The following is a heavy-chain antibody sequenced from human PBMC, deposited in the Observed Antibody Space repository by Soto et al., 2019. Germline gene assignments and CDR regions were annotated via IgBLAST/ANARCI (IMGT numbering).Heavy chain of an antibody. CDR1: GYIFSNYY. CDR3: ARDVGDSGSHWFDP. CDR2: INPSGSST. V-gene: IGHV1-46*01. D-gene: IGHD1-26*01. J-gene: IGHJ5*02. Sequence: QVQLVQSGAEVKKPGASVKVSCKASGYIFSNYYIHWVRQAPGQGLELMGIINPSGSSTRYAQKFQGRGTMTRDTSSSTVYMELSSLRLEDTAVYYCARDVGDSGSHWFDPWGQGSLVTVSS.